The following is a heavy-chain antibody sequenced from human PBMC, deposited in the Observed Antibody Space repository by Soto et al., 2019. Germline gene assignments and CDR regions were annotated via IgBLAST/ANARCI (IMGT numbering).Heavy chain of an antibody. D-gene: IGHD2-2*01. CDR1: GYTFTSYD. J-gene: IGHJ4*02. Sequence: ASVKVSCKASGYTFTSYDINWVRQATGQGLEWMGWMNPNSGNTGYAQKFQGRVTMTRNTSISTAYMELSSLRSEDTAVYYCARPYCSSTSCYGVHGYWGQGTLVTSPQ. CDR2: MNPNSGNT. CDR3: ARPYCSSTSCYGVHGY. V-gene: IGHV1-8*01.